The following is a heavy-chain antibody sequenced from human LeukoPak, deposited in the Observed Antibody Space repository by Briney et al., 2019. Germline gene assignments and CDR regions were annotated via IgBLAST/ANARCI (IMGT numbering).Heavy chain of an antibody. CDR2: IKQDGSKK. Sequence: GGSLRLSCAASGFTFSNYWMSWVRQAPGKGLEWVANIKQDGSKKNYVDSVKGRFTISRDNAKNSLYLQMNSLRAEDTAVYYCARSYGSGSYLWIFDYWGQGTLVTVSS. CDR1: GFTFSNYW. J-gene: IGHJ4*02. V-gene: IGHV3-7*01. D-gene: IGHD3-10*01. CDR3: ARSYGSGSYLWIFDY.